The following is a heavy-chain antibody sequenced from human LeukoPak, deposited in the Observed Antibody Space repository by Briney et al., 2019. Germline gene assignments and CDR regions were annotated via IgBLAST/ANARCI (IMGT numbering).Heavy chain of an antibody. D-gene: IGHD6-13*01. CDR3: AKDRAGTSPFDY. Sequence: PGGSLRLSCAASGFTFSSYSMNWVRQAPGKGLEWLSYISSSSSPIYYADSVKGRFTISRDNAKNSPYLQMNSLRAEDTAVYYCAKDRAGTSPFDYWGQGTLVTVSS. CDR2: ISSSSSPI. V-gene: IGHV3-48*01. CDR1: GFTFSSYS. J-gene: IGHJ4*02.